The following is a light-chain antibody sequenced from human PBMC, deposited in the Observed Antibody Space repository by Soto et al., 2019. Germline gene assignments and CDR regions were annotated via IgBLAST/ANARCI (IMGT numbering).Light chain of an antibody. V-gene: IGKV3-20*01. CDR3: PQYGSAPPYT. J-gene: IGKJ2*01. Sequence: EVVLTQSPGTLSLSPGERATLSCRASENVSNNYLAWYQQKPGQAPRLLIFGSSDRAAGIPDRFSGSGSGTDFTLTIRRLESEDFAVYYCPQYGSAPPYTFGQGTKLEIK. CDR2: GSS. CDR1: ENVSNNY.